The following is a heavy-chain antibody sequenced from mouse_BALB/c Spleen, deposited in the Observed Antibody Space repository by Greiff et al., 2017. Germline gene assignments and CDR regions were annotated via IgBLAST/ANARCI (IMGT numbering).Heavy chain of an antibody. J-gene: IGHJ2*01. Sequence: VQLQQSGPELVKPGASVKISCKASGYSFTGYYMHWVKQSHVKSLEWIGRINPYNGATSYNQNFKDKASLTVDKSSSTAYMELHSLTSEDSAVYYCARAEAFTTATYFDYWGQGTTLTVSS. CDR3: ARAEAFTTATYFDY. V-gene: IGHV1-31*01. CDR2: INPYNGAT. CDR1: GYSFTGYY. D-gene: IGHD1-2*01.